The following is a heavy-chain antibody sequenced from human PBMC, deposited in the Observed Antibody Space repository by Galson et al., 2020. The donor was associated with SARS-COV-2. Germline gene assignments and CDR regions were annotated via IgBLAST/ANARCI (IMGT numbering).Heavy chain of an antibody. CDR2: IIPILGIA. V-gene: IGHV1-69*04. CDR3: AREGDYDDSSGNLWYFDY. Sequence: SVKVSCKASGGTFSSYTISWVRQAPGQGLEWMGRIIPILGIANYAQKFQGRVTITADKSTSTAYMELSSLRSEDTAVYYCAREGDYDDSSGNLWYFDYWGQGTLVTVSS. CDR1: GGTFSSYT. J-gene: IGHJ4*02. D-gene: IGHD3-22*01.